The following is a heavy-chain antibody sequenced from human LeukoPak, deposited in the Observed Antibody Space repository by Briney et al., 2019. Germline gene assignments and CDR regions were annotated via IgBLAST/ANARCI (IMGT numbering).Heavy chain of an antibody. Sequence: SETLSLTCTVSGYSISSGYYWGWIRQPPGKGLEWIGSIYHSGSTYYNPSLKSRVTISVDPSKNQFSLKLSSVTAADTAVYYCARWGVTMVRGVXRDYWGQGTLVTVSS. CDR2: IYHSGST. J-gene: IGHJ4*02. D-gene: IGHD3-10*01. V-gene: IGHV4-38-2*02. CDR1: GYSISSGYY. CDR3: ARWGVTMVRGVXRDY.